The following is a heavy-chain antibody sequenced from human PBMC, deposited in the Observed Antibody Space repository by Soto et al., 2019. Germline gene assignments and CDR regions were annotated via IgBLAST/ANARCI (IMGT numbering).Heavy chain of an antibody. D-gene: IGHD3-22*01. V-gene: IGHV1-69*13. CDR3: ARDYYGYYDSSGYYRPDAFDI. CDR2: IIPIFGTA. CDR1: GGTFSSYA. J-gene: IGHJ3*02. Sequence: SVKVSCKASGGTFSSYAISWVRQAPGQGLEWMGGIIPIFGTANYAQKFQGRVTITADESTSTAYMELSSLRSEDTAVYYCARDYYGYYDSSGYYRPDAFDIWGQGTMVTVSS.